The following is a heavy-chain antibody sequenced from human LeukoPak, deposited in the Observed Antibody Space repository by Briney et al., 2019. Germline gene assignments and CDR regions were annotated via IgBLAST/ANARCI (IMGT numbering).Heavy chain of an antibody. Sequence: GGSLRLSCATSGFNFRTFGTHWLRQAPGKGLEWVAFIQVDGSKGSYADSVKGRFTISRDNAKNSLYLQMNSLRAEDTAVYYCAKGPGIALAAAGRADYWGQGTLVTVSS. CDR3: AKGPGIALAAAGRADY. J-gene: IGHJ4*02. CDR1: GFNFRTFG. CDR2: IQVDGSKG. D-gene: IGHD6-13*01. V-gene: IGHV3-30*02.